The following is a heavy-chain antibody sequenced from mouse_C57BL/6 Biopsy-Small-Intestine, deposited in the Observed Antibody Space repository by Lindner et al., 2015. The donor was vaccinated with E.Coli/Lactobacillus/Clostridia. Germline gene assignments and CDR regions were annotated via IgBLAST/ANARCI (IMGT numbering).Heavy chain of an antibody. CDR3: AARLSPFDS. V-gene: IGHV1-53*01. Sequence: SVKVSCKASGYTFIGYYMHWVRQAPGHGLEWMGWINPNSGDTNLAQKFQGRVIMTRDTSINTAYMELRSLTSDDTAVYYCAARLSPFDSWGLGTLVTVSS. CDR1: GYTFIGYY. CDR2: INPNSGDT. J-gene: IGHJ2*01.